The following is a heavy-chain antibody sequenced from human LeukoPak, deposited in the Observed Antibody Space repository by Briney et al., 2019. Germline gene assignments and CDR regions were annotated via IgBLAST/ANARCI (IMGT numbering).Heavy chain of an antibody. D-gene: IGHD2-2*01. CDR3: ARLVGYCSSTSCKHWFGP. Sequence: GESLKISCKGSGYSFTSYWIGWVRQMPGKGLEWMGIIYPGDSDTRYSPSFQGQVTISADKSISTAYLQWSSLKASDTAMYYCARLVGYCSSTSCKHWFGPWVLGTLVTVSS. CDR1: GYSFTSYW. CDR2: IYPGDSDT. J-gene: IGHJ5*02. V-gene: IGHV5-51*01.